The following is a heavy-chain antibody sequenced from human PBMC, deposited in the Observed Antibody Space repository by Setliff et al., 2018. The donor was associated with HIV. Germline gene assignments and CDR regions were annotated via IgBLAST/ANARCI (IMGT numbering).Heavy chain of an antibody. J-gene: IGHJ4*02. CDR1: GLSLSTSGVG. CDR3: AYSGRQLRGPYFDF. D-gene: IGHD1-1*01. Sequence: SGPTLVNPTQTLTLTCTFSGLSLSTSGVGVGWVRQSPGKALEWLAFIYWNNNKHYSTSLKGRLTVTKDTSKNRVVFTMTNMDPVDTATYYCAYSGRQLRGPYFDFWGQATPVTVSS. CDR2: IYWNNNK. V-gene: IGHV2-5*01.